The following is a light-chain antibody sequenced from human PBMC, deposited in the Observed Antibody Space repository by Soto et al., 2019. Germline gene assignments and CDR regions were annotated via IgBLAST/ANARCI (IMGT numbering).Light chain of an antibody. V-gene: IGKV3-20*01. Sequence: EIVLTQSPGTLSLSPGERATLTCRASQSISSSYLAWYQQKPGQAPRPLIYGASSRATGIPERFSGSGSATNFSLPISRLEPDDFAVYYCQQYVSSPWTFGQGTKVEIK. CDR2: GAS. CDR1: QSISSSY. J-gene: IGKJ1*01. CDR3: QQYVSSPWT.